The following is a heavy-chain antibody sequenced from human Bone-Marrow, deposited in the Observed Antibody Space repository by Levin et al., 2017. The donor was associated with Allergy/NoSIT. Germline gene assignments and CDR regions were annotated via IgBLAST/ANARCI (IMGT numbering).Heavy chain of an antibody. J-gene: IGHJ4*02. Sequence: ASVKVSCQASGFTFNNFGISWVRQAPGQGLEWMGWINAFNVNSNPAPQFQGRVTMTIDTSTTTAYLEVRSLISGDTAVYYCARDRDGYNGLDFWGQGTLVIVSS. V-gene: IGHV1-18*01. CDR3: ARDRDGYNGLDF. D-gene: IGHD5-24*01. CDR2: INAFNVNS. CDR1: GFTFNNFG.